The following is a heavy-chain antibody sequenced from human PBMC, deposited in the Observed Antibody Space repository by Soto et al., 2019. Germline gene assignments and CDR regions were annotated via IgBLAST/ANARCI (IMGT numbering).Heavy chain of an antibody. J-gene: IGHJ2*01. Sequence: QITLKESGPTLVTPTQTLTLTCTFSGFSLSTSGVGVGWIRQPPGKPLEWLALIYCDEDKRYSPSLKSRLTITKETSKRQVVLTMTNMDPKATDTYSWADRREDDYGDYVWYFDLWGRGALVTVSS. D-gene: IGHD4-17*01. V-gene: IGHV2-5*02. CDR2: IYCDEDK. CDR1: GFSLSTSGVG. CDR3: ADRREDDYGDYVWYFDL.